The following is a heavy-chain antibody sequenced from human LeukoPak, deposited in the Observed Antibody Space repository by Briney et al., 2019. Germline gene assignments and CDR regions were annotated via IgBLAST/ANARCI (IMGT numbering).Heavy chain of an antibody. CDR3: ENLRSSTSSVAFDI. Sequence: PGGSLRLSCAASGFTFSSYAMNWVRQAPGKGLEWVSGISGGGDTTFYADSVKGRFTISRDNSKNMLYLQMNSLRAEDTAVYYCENLRSSTSSVAFDIGGQGQWSPSLQ. V-gene: IGHV3-23*01. J-gene: IGHJ3*02. D-gene: IGHD2-2*01. CDR2: ISGGGDTT. CDR1: GFTFSSYA.